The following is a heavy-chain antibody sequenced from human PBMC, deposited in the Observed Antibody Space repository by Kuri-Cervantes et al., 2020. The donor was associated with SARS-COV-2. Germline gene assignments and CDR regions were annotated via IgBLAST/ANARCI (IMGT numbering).Heavy chain of an antibody. J-gene: IGHJ4*02. CDR2: ISYDGSNK. CDR1: GFTFSSYA. V-gene: IGHV3-30-3*01. Sequence: GESLKISCAASGFTFSSYAMHWVRQAPGKGLEWVAVISYDGSNKYYADSVKGRFTISRDNSKNTLYLQMNSLRAEDTAVYYCAGDQGAHIAVAVVFDYWGQGTLVTVSS. D-gene: IGHD6-19*01. CDR3: AGDQGAHIAVAVVFDY.